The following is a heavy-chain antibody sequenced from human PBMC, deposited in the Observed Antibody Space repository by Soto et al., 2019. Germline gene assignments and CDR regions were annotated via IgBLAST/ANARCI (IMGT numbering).Heavy chain of an antibody. CDR2: IYSGGST. D-gene: IGHD6-13*01. CDR1: GFTVSSNY. CDR3: SIAAAGNSYYYGMDV. V-gene: IGHV3-53*01. Sequence: EVQLVESGGGLIQPGGSLRLSCAASGFTVSSNYMSWVRQAPGKGLEWVSVIYSGGSTYYADSVKGRFTISRDNSKNTLYLQMNSLRAEDTAVYYCSIAAAGNSYYYGMDVWGQGTTFTVSS. J-gene: IGHJ6*02.